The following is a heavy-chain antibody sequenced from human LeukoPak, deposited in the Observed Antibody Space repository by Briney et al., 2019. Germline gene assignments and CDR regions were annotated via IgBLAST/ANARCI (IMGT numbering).Heavy chain of an antibody. CDR2: ISSSSSYI. CDR3: ERAKASKWEPAGRDV. J-gene: IGHJ6*02. Sequence: GGALRLSCAASGFTFSIYSTNWVRRAPEKGLEWVSSISSSSSYIYYADSVKGRFTISRDNAKNTLYLKMNTVSAEDTAVYYCERAKASKWEPAGRDVGGQGATVTVS. D-gene: IGHD1-26*01. CDR1: GFTFSIYS. V-gene: IGHV3-21*01.